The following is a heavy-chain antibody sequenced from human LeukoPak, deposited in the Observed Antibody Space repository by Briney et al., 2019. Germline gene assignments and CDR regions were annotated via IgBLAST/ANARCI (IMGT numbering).Heavy chain of an antibody. Sequence: GGSLRLSCAASGFTFSSYGMSWVRQAPGKGLDRVSAISGSGGSTYYADSVKGRFTISRDNSKNTLYLQMNSLRAEDTAVYYCAKSRAGGGAAMVTFDYWGQGTLVTVSS. CDR3: AKSRAGGGAAMVTFDY. D-gene: IGHD5-18*01. J-gene: IGHJ4*02. CDR2: ISGSGGST. V-gene: IGHV3-23*01. CDR1: GFTFSSYG.